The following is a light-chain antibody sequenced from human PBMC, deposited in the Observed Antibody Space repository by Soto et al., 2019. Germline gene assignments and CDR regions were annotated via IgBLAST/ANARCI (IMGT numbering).Light chain of an antibody. J-gene: IGLJ1*01. Sequence: QSVLTQPASVSGSPGQSITISCTGTSSDVGGYNYVSWYQHHPGKAPKLTIFDVGNRPSGVSNRFSGSKSGNTASLTISGLQPEDEADYYCSSYTTSNTRQIVFGTGTKVTVL. CDR1: SSDVGGYNY. CDR3: SSYTTSNTRQIV. CDR2: DVG. V-gene: IGLV2-14*03.